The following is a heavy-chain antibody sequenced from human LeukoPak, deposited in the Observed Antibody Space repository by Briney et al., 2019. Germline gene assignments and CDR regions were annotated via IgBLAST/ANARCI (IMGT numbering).Heavy chain of an antibody. V-gene: IGHV3-30*02. CDR2: IRYDGSNK. CDR1: GFTFSSYG. D-gene: IGHD6-13*01. Sequence: GGSLRLSCAASGFTFSSYGMHWVRQAPGKGLEWVAFIRYDGSNKYYADSVKGRFTISRDNSKNTPYLQMNSLRAEDTAVYYCAKSERDSSSWYAGWYYYYMDVWGKGTTVTVSS. CDR3: AKSERDSSSWYAGWYYYYMDV. J-gene: IGHJ6*03.